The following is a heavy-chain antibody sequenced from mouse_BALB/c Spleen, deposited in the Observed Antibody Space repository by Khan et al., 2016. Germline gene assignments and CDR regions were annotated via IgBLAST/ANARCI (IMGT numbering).Heavy chain of an antibody. CDR2: IDPANGNT. J-gene: IGHJ3*01. V-gene: IGHV14-3*02. CDR3: SRGVYDYEFAY. Sequence: VRLQQSGAELVKPGASVKLSCTVSRFNIKDTYMHWVNQRPEQGLEWIGRIDPANGNTKYDPKFQDKATITADTSSNTAYLQLSSLTSEDTAVYYCSRGVYDYEFAYWGQGTLVTVSA. CDR1: RFNIKDTY. D-gene: IGHD2-4*01.